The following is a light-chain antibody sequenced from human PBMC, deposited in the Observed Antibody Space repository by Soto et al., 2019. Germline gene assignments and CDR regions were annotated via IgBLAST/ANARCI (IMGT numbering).Light chain of an antibody. J-gene: IGKJ1*01. CDR3: QQHGSSPPAWT. V-gene: IGKV3-20*01. CDR1: QIVSSSY. Sequence: EIVLTQSPGTLSLSPGERATLFCRVSQIVSSSYLAWYPQIPGQAPRPLIYGASIRATGIPDRVNGSGSGTDFTLNISRLEPEDCAVHYCQQHGSSPPAWTFGQVNPVEIK. CDR2: GAS.